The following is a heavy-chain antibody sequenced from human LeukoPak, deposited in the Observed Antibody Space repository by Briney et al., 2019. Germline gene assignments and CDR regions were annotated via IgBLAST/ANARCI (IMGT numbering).Heavy chain of an antibody. D-gene: IGHD3-22*01. CDR3: ASGYYDSSGYVDD. CDR2: INPNSGGT. J-gene: IGHJ4*02. CDR1: GSTFTGYY. V-gene: IGHV1-2*02. Sequence: ASVKVSCKASGSTFTGYYIHWVRQAPGQGLEWMGWINPNSGGTNYAQKFQGRVTMTRDTSISTAYMELSRLTSDDSAVYYCASGYYDSSGYVDDWGQGTLVTVSS.